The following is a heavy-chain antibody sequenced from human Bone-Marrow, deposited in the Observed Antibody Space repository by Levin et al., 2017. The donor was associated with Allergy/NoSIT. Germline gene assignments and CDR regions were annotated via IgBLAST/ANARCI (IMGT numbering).Heavy chain of an antibody. J-gene: IGHJ5*01. D-gene: IGHD3-22*01. CDR1: GYSISSNCY. V-gene: IGHV4-38-2*02. CDR3: ARDCGDLIENWFDS. CDR2: IYHIGNT. Sequence: GSLRLSCVVSGYSISSNCYWGWIRQPPGKGLEGFGIIYHIGNTFYNPSLRSRVTISVDPPKNHFSLKLNYVTAADTAVYYCARDCGDLIENWFDSWGQGTLVTVSS.